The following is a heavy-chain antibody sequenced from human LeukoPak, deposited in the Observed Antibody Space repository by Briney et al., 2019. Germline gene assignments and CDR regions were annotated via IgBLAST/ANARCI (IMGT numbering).Heavy chain of an antibody. CDR3: ARGRGGRGYFDY. CDR1: GFTVSSNY. CDR2: IYSGGST. D-gene: IGHD3-16*01. V-gene: IGHV3-53*01. J-gene: IGHJ4*02. Sequence: GGSLRLSCAASGFTVSSNYMSWVRQAPAKGLEWVSVIYSGGSTYYADAVKGRFTISSGNSKKTLYLQMDRLRAEDTAVYYCARGRGGRGYFDYWGQGTLVTVSS.